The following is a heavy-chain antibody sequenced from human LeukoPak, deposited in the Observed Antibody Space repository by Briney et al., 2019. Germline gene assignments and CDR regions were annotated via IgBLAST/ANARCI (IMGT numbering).Heavy chain of an antibody. V-gene: IGHV4-61*02. Sequence: PSETLSLTCTVSGGSISSGSYYWTWIRQPAGKGLEWIGRIYTSGSTNYNPSLKSRVTISVDASKNQFSLKLTSVTAADTAVYYCARRVTGTLAPIDYWGQGTLVTVSS. J-gene: IGHJ4*02. CDR1: GGSISSGSYY. D-gene: IGHD1-1*01. CDR3: ARRVTGTLAPIDY. CDR2: IYTSGST.